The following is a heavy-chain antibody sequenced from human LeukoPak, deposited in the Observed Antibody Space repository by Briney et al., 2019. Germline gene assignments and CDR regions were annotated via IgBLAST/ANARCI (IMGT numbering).Heavy chain of an antibody. D-gene: IGHD3-10*01. Sequence: SETLSLTCAVYGGSFSGYYWSWIRQPPGKGLEWIGEINHSGSTNYNPSLKSRVTISVDTSKNQFSLKLSSVTAADTAVYYCARPRVVRGSGYYWGQGTLVTVSS. V-gene: IGHV4-34*01. CDR3: ARPRVVRGSGYY. J-gene: IGHJ4*02. CDR1: GGSFSGYY. CDR2: INHSGST.